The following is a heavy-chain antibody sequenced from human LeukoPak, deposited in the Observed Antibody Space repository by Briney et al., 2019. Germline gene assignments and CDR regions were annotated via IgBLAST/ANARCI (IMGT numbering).Heavy chain of an antibody. Sequence: SQTLSLTCAISGDSVSSNSAAWNWIRQSPSRGLEWLGRTYYRSKWYNDYAVSVKSRITINPDTSKNQFSLQLNSVTPEDTAVYYCAREGDPYYYGSGSYRVPPIGAFDIWGQGTMVTVSS. J-gene: IGHJ3*02. CDR1: GDSVSSNSAA. CDR3: AREGDPYYYGSGSYRVPPIGAFDI. CDR2: TYYRSKWYN. V-gene: IGHV6-1*01. D-gene: IGHD3-10*01.